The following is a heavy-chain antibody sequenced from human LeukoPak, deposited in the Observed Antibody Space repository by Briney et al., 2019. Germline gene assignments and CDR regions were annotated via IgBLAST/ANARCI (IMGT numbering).Heavy chain of an antibody. Sequence: SETLSLTCTVSGGSISSSSYHWGWIRQPPGKGLEWIGSDCYGGNTYYNPSLKSRVTMSVDTSKNQLSLKLSSVTAADTAVYYCARHEVLVAGKDYYMDVWGKGTTVTVSS. V-gene: IGHV4-39*01. J-gene: IGHJ6*03. CDR3: ARHEVLVAGKDYYMDV. CDR1: GGSISSSSYH. CDR2: DCYGGNT. D-gene: IGHD2-15*01.